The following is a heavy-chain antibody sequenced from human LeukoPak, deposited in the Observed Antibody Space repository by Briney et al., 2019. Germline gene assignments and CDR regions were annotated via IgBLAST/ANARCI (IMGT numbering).Heavy chain of an antibody. V-gene: IGHV4-30-2*01. J-gene: IGHJ4*02. CDR2: IYHSGST. D-gene: IGHD2-2*01. CDR1: GGSISSGGYS. CDR3: ACRDCSSTGCTFDY. Sequence: PSQTLSLTCAVSGGSISSGGYSWSWIRQPPGKGLEWIGYIYHSGSTYYNPSLKSRVTISVDRSKNRFSLKLSAVTAADTAVYYCACRDCSSTGCTFDYWGQGTLVTVSS.